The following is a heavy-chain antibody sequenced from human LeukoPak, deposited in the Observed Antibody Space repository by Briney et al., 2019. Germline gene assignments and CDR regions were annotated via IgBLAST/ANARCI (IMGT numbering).Heavy chain of an antibody. V-gene: IGHV3-48*01. Sequence: GGSLRLSCAASGFTFSSMSWVRQAPGKGLEWVSYISSSSSTIYYADSVKGRFTISRDNSKNTLYLQMNSLRAEDTAVYYCAKDQSTVAVYWGQGTLVTVSS. CDR2: ISSSSSTI. CDR3: AKDQSTVAVY. CDR1: GFTFSS. J-gene: IGHJ1*01. D-gene: IGHD6-19*01.